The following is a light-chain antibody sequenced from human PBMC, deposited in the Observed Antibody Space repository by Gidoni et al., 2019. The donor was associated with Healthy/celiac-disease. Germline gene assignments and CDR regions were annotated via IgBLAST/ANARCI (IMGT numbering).Light chain of an antibody. Sequence: IVLTQSPATLSLSPGERATLACRASQSVSSYLAWYQQKPGQAPRLLIYDASNRATGIPARFSGSGSGTDFTLTIRSLETEDFAVYYCQQRSNGPETFGQGTKVEIK. CDR3: QQRSNGPET. J-gene: IGKJ1*01. CDR2: DAS. CDR1: QSVSSY. V-gene: IGKV3-11*01.